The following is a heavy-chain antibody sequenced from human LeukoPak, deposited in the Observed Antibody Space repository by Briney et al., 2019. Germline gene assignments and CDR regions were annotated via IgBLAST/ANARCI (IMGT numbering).Heavy chain of an antibody. CDR1: GYTFTSYG. CDR2: IIPIFGTA. CDR3: ARDLGLLWFGEFGY. V-gene: IGHV1-69*05. J-gene: IGHJ4*02. Sequence: SVKVSCKASGYTFTSYGISWVRQASGQGLEWMGGIIPIFGTANYAQKFQGRVTITTDESTSTAYMELSSLRSEDTAVYYCARDLGLLWFGEFGYWGQGTLVTVSS. D-gene: IGHD3-10*01.